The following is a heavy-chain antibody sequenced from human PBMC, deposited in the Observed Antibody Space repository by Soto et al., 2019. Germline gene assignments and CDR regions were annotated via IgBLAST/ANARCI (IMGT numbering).Heavy chain of an antibody. CDR1: GFTFSSYS. V-gene: IGHV3-48*01. Sequence: GGSLRLSCAASGFTFSSYSMNWVRQAPGKGLEWVSYISSSSSTIYYSDSVKGRFTISRENAKNSLYLQMNSLRAEDTAVYYCARDFLDGDNPFDYWGQGTLVTVSS. D-gene: IGHD4-17*01. J-gene: IGHJ4*02. CDR3: ARDFLDGDNPFDY. CDR2: ISSSSSTI.